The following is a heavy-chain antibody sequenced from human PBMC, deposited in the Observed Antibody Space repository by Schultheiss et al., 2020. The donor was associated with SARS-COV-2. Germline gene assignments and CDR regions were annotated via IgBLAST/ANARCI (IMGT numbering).Heavy chain of an antibody. CDR1: GFTFSSNA. CDR2: ISSDGRNK. D-gene: IGHD7-27*01. Sequence: GGSLRLSCAASGFTFSSNAMHWVRQGPGKGLEWVAVISSDGRNKYYADSVKGRFTISRDNSKNTLYLQMNSLKAEDTAVYYCARGNWGYYYGMDVWGQGTTVTVSS. CDR3: ARGNWGYYYGMDV. J-gene: IGHJ6*02. V-gene: IGHV3-30*04.